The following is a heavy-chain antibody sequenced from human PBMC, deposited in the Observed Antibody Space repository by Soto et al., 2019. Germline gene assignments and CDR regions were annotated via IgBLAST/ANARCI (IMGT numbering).Heavy chain of an antibody. CDR2: IRSKAYGGTT. CDR1: GFTFGDYG. Sequence: GGSLRLSCTASGFTFGDYGMSWFRQAPGKGLEWVGFIRSKAYGGTTEYAASVKGRFTISRDDSKSIAHLQMNSLKTEDTAVYYCTTVLWFGEFRFDPWGQGTLVTVSS. CDR3: TTVLWFGEFRFDP. V-gene: IGHV3-49*03. J-gene: IGHJ5*02. D-gene: IGHD3-10*01.